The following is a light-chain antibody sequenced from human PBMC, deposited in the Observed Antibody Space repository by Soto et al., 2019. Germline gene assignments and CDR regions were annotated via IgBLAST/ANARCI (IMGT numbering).Light chain of an antibody. V-gene: IGKV3-15*01. J-gene: IGKJ5*01. CDR1: QSVSSN. Sequence: EIVMTQSPATLSVSPGERATLSCRASQSVSSNLAWYQQKPGQAPRLLIYGASTRATGIPARFSGSVSGTEFTHTISSLQSADFAVYYCQQYNNWPPITFGQGTRLEIK. CDR2: GAS. CDR3: QQYNNWPPIT.